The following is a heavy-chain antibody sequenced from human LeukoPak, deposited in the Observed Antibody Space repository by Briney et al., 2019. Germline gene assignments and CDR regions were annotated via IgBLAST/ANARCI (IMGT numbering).Heavy chain of an antibody. J-gene: IGHJ4*02. CDR2: IYYSGST. V-gene: IGHV4-39*07. Sequence: PSETLSLTCTVSGGSISSSSYYWGWIRQPPGKGLEWIGSIYYSGSTNYNPSLKSRVTISVDTSKNQFSLKLSSVTAADTAVYYCARELKDSSGYEALYYFDYWGQGTLVTVSS. D-gene: IGHD3-22*01. CDR1: GGSISSSSYY. CDR3: ARELKDSSGYEALYYFDY.